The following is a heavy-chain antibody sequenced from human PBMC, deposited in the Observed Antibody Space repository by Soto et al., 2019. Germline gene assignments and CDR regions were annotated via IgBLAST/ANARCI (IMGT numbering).Heavy chain of an antibody. V-gene: IGHV3-64D*06. J-gene: IGHJ4*02. CDR1: GFTFSNYA. CDR3: VKDRWIDY. CDR2: ISSNGGRT. D-gene: IGHD2-15*01. Sequence: SLRLSCSVFGFTFSNYAMHWVRQAPGKGLQYVSSISSNGGRTYYADSVKGRFTISRDNSKSTLYLQMSSLRPEDTAVYYCVKDRWIDYWGQGTLVTVS.